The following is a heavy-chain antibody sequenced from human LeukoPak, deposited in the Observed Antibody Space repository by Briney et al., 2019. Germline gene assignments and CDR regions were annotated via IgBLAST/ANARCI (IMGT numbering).Heavy chain of an antibody. CDR2: ISGSSGII. V-gene: IGHV3-48*01. CDR3: ARVSNDYSNYIDY. CDR1: GFTFNTYT. J-gene: IGHJ4*02. D-gene: IGHD4-11*01. Sequence: GGSLRLSCAASGFTFNTYTMNWVRQAPGKGLEWVSYISGSSGIIDYADSVRGRFTISRDNSKNTLYLQMNSLRAEDTAVYYCARVSNDYSNYIDYWGQGTLVTVSS.